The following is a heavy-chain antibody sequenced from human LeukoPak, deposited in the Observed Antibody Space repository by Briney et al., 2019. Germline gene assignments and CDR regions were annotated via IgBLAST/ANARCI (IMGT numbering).Heavy chain of an antibody. CDR3: ARAQEGYYDSSGYPDY. V-gene: IGHV3-30*04. J-gene: IGHJ4*02. D-gene: IGHD3-22*01. Sequence: PGGSLTLSCAASGFTFSSYAMHWVRPAPGKGLEWVAVISYDGSKKYYADSVKGRFTISRDNSKNTLYLQINSLRAEDTAVYYCARAQEGYYDSSGYPDYWGQGTLVTVSS. CDR2: ISYDGSKK. CDR1: GFTFSSYA.